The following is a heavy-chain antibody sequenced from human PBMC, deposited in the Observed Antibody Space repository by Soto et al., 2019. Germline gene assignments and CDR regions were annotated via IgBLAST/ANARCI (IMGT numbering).Heavy chain of an antibody. CDR2: IDPSDSYT. V-gene: IGHV5-10-1*01. Sequence: GESLKISCKGSGYSFTSYWISWVRQMPGKGLEWMGRIDPSDSYTNYSPSFQGHVTISADKSISTAYLQWSSLKASDTAMYYCARQYCSSTSCYPNWLDPWGQGTLVTVSS. J-gene: IGHJ5*02. CDR3: ARQYCSSTSCYPNWLDP. CDR1: GYSFTSYW. D-gene: IGHD2-2*01.